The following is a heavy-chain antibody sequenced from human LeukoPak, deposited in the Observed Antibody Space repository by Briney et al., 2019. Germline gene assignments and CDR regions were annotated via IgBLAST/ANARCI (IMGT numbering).Heavy chain of an antibody. Sequence: TGGSLRLSCAASGFTFSSCAMSWVRQAPGKGLEWVSSISYSTSYIYYADSVKGRFTISRDNAKNSLFVEMNSLRAEDTAVYYCARHYPDYSSSSGAFDIWGRGTMVTVSS. J-gene: IGHJ3*02. CDR2: ISYSTSYI. D-gene: IGHD6-6*01. CDR3: ARHYPDYSSSSGAFDI. V-gene: IGHV3-21*01. CDR1: GFTFSSCA.